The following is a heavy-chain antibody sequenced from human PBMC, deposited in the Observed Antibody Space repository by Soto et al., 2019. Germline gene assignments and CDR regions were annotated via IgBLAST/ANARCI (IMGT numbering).Heavy chain of an antibody. V-gene: IGHV4-59*01. D-gene: IGHD3-16*02. J-gene: IGHJ3*02. CDR3: ARDDYVWGSYRSHAFDI. Sequence: PSETLSLPCPVSGCSISSYYWSWIRQPPGKGLEWIGYIYYSGSTNYNPSLKSRVTISVDTSKNQFSLKLSSVTAADTAVYYCARDDYVWGSYRSHAFDIWGQGTMVTVSS. CDR1: GCSISSYY. CDR2: IYYSGST.